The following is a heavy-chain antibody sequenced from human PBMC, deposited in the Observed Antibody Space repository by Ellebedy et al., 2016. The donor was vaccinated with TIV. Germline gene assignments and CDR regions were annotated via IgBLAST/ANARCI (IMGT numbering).Heavy chain of an antibody. CDR2: ISSSGSTI. D-gene: IGHD6-13*01. V-gene: IGHV3-11*01. CDR3: AKRVLIAAAGWGYGMDV. Sequence: GESLKISCAASGFTFSDYYMSWIRQAPGKGLEWVSYISSSGSTIYYADSVKGRFTISRDNSENTLYLQMNSLRAEDTAIYYCAKRVLIAAAGWGYGMDVWGQGTTVTVSS. CDR1: GFTFSDYY. J-gene: IGHJ6*02.